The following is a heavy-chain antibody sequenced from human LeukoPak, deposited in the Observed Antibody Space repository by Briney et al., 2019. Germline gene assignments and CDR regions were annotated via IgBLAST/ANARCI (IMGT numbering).Heavy chain of an antibody. Sequence: PSETLSLTCTASGGSISSYYWSWIRQPPGKGLEWIGYIYYSGSTNYNPSLKSRVTISVDTSKNQFSLKLSSVTAADTAVYYCARAEYSSSLVDYWGQGTLVTVSS. CDR3: ARAEYSSSLVDY. CDR1: GGSISSYY. D-gene: IGHD6-6*01. CDR2: IYYSGST. V-gene: IGHV4-59*01. J-gene: IGHJ4*02.